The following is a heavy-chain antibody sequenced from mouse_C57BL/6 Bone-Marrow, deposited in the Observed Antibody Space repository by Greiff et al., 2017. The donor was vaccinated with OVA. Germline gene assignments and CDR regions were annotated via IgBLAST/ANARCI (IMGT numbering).Heavy chain of an antibody. V-gene: IGHV3-6*01. J-gene: IGHJ4*01. CDR2: ISYDGSN. D-gene: IGHD1-1*01. CDR3: ARSPYYGSSLYAMDY. Sequence: DVQLQESGPGLVKPSQSLSLTCSVTGYSITSGYSWNWIRQFPGNKLEWMGYISYDGSNNYNPSLKNRISITRDTSKNQFFLKLNSVTTEDTATYYCARSPYYGSSLYAMDYWGQGTSVTVSS. CDR1: GYSITSGYS.